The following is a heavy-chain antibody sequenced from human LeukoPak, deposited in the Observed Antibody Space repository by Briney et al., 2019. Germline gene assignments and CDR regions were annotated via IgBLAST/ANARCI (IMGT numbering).Heavy chain of an antibody. CDR2: VNHSGST. D-gene: IGHD5-18*01. V-gene: IGHV4-34*01. J-gene: IGHJ4*02. Sequence: SETLSLTCAVSGGSFSGYYWSWIRQPPGKGLEWIGEVNHSGSTNYNPSLKSRVTISVDTSKNQFSLKLSSVTAADTAVYYCARSRDTAMPTDYWGQGTLVTVSS. CDR3: ARSRDTAMPTDY. CDR1: GGSFSGYY.